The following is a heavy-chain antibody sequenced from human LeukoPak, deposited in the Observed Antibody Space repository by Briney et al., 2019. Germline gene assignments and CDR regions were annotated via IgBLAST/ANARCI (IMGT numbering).Heavy chain of an antibody. CDR2: ISYDGSNK. CDR1: GFTFSSYG. CDR3: AKDPTYDTSGYCCYFDY. D-gene: IGHD3-22*01. Sequence: GGSLRLSCTASGFTFSSYGMHWVRQAPGKGLEWVAVISYDGSNKYYADSVKGRFTISRDISKNTLFLQMNSLRAEDTAVYYCAKDPTYDTSGYCCYFDYWGQGTPVTVSS. J-gene: IGHJ4*02. V-gene: IGHV3-30*18.